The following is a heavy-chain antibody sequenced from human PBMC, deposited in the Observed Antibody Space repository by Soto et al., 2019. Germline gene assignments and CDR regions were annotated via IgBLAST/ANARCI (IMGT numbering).Heavy chain of an antibody. CDR3: ARYCSGGSCYEGRSSLFDY. J-gene: IGHJ4*02. D-gene: IGHD2-15*01. CDR2: IYYSGST. Sequence: SETLSLTCTVPRDSISSGDNYWSWIRQHPGKGLEWIGYIYYSGSTYYNPSLKSRVTISVDTSKNQFSLKLSSVTAADTAVYYCARYCSGGSCYEGRSSLFDYWGQGTLVTVSS. V-gene: IGHV4-30-4*08. CDR1: RDSISSGDNY.